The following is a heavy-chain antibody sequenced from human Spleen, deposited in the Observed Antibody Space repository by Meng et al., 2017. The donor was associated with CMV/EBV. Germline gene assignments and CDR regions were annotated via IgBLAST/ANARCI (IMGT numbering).Heavy chain of an antibody. J-gene: IGHJ6*02. D-gene: IGHD3/OR15-3a*01. CDR3: AKGTDWAPGSLMDV. Sequence: SGFIFRTYAMTWVRQAPGKGLEWVSGISGSGGSRYYTDSVKGRFTISRDSPNNTLYLQMNSLRAEDTAVYFCAKGTDWAPGSLMDVWGQGTTVTVSS. CDR2: ISGSGGSR. CDR1: GFIFRTYA. V-gene: IGHV3-23*01.